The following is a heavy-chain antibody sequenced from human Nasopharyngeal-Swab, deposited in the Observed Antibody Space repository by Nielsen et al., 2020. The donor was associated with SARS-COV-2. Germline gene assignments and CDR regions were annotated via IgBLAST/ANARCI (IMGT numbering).Heavy chain of an antibody. V-gene: IGHV4-39*01. D-gene: IGHD1-26*01. CDR3: ARQLVGATGYDY. CDR1: GGSISSSNYY. J-gene: IGHJ4*02. CDR2: IYYSGST. Sequence: GSLRLSCTVSGGSISSSNYYWVWIRQPPGKGLEWIGSIYYSGSTYYNPSLKSRVTISVGTSKNQFSLKLSSVAAADTAVYYCARQLVGATGYDYWGQGTLVTVSS.